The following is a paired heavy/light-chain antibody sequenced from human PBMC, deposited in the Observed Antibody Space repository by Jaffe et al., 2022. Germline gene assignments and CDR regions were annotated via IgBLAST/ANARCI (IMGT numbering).Heavy chain of an antibody. Sequence: EVQLVESGGGLVQPGGSLRLSCAASGFTVSSNYMSWVRQAPGKGLEWVSVIYSGGSTYYADSVKGRFTISRDNSKNTLYLQMNSLRAEDTAVYYCARTRPWRRITMVRGVIITYYFDYWGQGTLVTVSS. V-gene: IGHV3-66*02. CDR2: IYSGGST. CDR1: GFTVSSNY. D-gene: IGHD3-10*01. J-gene: IGHJ4*02. CDR3: ARTRPWRRITMVRGVIITYYFDY.
Light chain of an antibody. CDR2: AAS. Sequence: DIQMTQSPSSLSASVGDRVTITCRASQSISSYLNWYQQKPGKAPKLLIYAASSLQSGVPSRFSGSGSGTDFTLTISSLQPEDFATYYCQQSYSTPPVTFGQGTKLEIK. V-gene: IGKV1-39*01. CDR3: QQSYSTPPVT. J-gene: IGKJ2*01. CDR1: QSISSY.